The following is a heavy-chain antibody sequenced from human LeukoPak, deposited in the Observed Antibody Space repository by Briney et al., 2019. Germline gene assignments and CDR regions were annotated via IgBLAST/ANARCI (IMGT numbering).Heavy chain of an antibody. CDR3: ASITFGWYQAAY. V-gene: IGHV5-51*01. D-gene: IGHD3-16*01. CDR1: ADSFTSHW. J-gene: IGHJ4*02. CDR2: IFPRDFKT. Sequence: GDSLKISCKGSADSFTSHWIGWVRQMPGKGLEWMGSIFPRDFKTQYSPSFQGQVTFSADKSINTAFLQWSSLKASDTAMYYCASITFGWYQAAYWGQGTLVTVSS.